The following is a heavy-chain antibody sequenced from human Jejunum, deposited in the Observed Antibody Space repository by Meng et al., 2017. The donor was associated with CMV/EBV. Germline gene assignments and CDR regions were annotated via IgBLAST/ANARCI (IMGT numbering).Heavy chain of an antibody. Sequence: QVLLVQSGAEVTKPGASVKVSCKTSGYTFTGYFIHWVRQAPGQGLEWMGRINPNTAATDYAQKFQGRVTMIGDTSTNTVYLEMNSLRSGDTAVYYCARRHDIDLFFDYWGQGSLVTVSS. CDR1: GYTFTGYF. D-gene: IGHD3-9*01. CDR3: ARRHDIDLFFDY. V-gene: IGHV1-2*06. J-gene: IGHJ4*02. CDR2: INPNTAAT.